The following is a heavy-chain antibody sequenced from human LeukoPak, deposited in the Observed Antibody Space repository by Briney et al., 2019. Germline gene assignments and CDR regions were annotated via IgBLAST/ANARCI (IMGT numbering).Heavy chain of an antibody. D-gene: IGHD3-10*01. CDR3: ARDPRGSEYSYFDS. Sequence: AGGSLRLSCAASGFSFGNYYMSWVRQAPGKGLEWVANIKQDGSEKHYVDSVKGRFTISRDNSKNSLYLQMSSLRAEDTAVYYCARDPRGSEYSYFDSWGQGTLVTVSS. CDR2: IKQDGSEK. J-gene: IGHJ4*02. CDR1: GFSFGNYY. V-gene: IGHV3-7*01.